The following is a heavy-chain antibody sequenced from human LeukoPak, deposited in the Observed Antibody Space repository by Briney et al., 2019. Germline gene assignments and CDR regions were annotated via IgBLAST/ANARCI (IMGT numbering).Heavy chain of an antibody. D-gene: IGHD2-2*01. CDR2: ISYDGSNK. Sequence: PGGSLRLSCAASGFTFSSYGMHWVRQAPGKGLEWVAVISYDGSNKYYADSVKGRFTISRDNSKNTLYLQMNSLRAEDTAVYYCAKGDCSSTSCYGGIDYWGQGTLVTVSS. CDR1: GFTFSSYG. CDR3: AKGDCSSTSCYGGIDY. J-gene: IGHJ4*02. V-gene: IGHV3-30*18.